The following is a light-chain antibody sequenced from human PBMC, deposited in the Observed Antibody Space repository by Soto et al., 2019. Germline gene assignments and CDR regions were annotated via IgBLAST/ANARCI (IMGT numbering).Light chain of an antibody. J-gene: IGLJ1*01. Sequence: QSALTQPASVSGSPGQSITIYCTGTSSDVGAYTFVSWYQQHPDKVPKLMIFDVSRRPSCVSDRFSGSKSGNTASMTISGFQPEDEADYYGSSYTSSSTHVFGRGTKLTVL. V-gene: IGLV2-14*03. CDR2: DVS. CDR3: SSYTSSSTHV. CDR1: SSDVGAYTF.